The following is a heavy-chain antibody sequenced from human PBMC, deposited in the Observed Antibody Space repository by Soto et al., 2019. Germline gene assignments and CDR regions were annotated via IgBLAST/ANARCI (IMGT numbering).Heavy chain of an antibody. CDR3: ATGGCTNGVCYGHYYYYYGMDV. CDR2: FDPEDGET. V-gene: IGHV1-24*01. CDR1: GYTLTELS. Sequence: ASVKVSCKVSGYTLTELSMHWVRQAPGKGLEWMGGFDPEDGETIYAQKFQGRVTMTEDTSTDTAYMELSSLRSEDTAVYYCATGGCTNGVCYGHYYYYYGMDVWGQGTKVTVSS. D-gene: IGHD2-8*01. J-gene: IGHJ6*02.